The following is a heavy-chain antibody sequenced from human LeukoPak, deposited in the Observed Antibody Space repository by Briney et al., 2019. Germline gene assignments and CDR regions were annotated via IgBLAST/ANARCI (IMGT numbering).Heavy chain of an antibody. D-gene: IGHD1-7*01. J-gene: IGHJ4*02. CDR1: GYTFTSYD. Sequence: ASVKVSCKASGYTFTSYDINWVRQAPGQGLEWVGWTNPNSGNTGYAQKFQGRVTMTRNTSISTAYMELRSLRSDDTAVYYCARDWNWKIDFWGQGTLVTVSS. CDR3: ARDWNWKIDF. V-gene: IGHV1-8*01. CDR2: TNPNSGNT.